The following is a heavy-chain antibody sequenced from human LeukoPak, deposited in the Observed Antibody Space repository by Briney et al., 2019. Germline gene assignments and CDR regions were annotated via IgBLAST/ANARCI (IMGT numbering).Heavy chain of an antibody. CDR2: ISGSGGST. D-gene: IGHD1-26*01. CDR1: GFTFSSYA. Sequence: GGSLRLSCAASGFTFSSYAMSWVRQAPGKGLEWISAISGSGGSTYYADSVKGRFTISRDNSKNTLYLQMNSLRAEDTAVYYCAKVPFYLVGATPVLFDYWGQGTLVTVPS. CDR3: AKVPFYLVGATPVLFDY. J-gene: IGHJ4*02. V-gene: IGHV3-23*01.